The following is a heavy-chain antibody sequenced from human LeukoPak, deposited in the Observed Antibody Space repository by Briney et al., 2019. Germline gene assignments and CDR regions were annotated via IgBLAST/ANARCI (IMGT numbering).Heavy chain of an antibody. CDR1: GFTFSNYA. J-gene: IGHJ4*02. D-gene: IGHD1-26*01. Sequence: GGSLRLSCAASGFTFSNYAMSWVRQAPGKGLEWVSAISGSGGSTYYAASAQGRFTTSRDNSKNILYLEMNSLRVDDTAVYYCAKDTAPLGATKEFDHWGQGTLVTVSS. CDR2: ISGSGGST. V-gene: IGHV3-23*01. CDR3: AKDTAPLGATKEFDH.